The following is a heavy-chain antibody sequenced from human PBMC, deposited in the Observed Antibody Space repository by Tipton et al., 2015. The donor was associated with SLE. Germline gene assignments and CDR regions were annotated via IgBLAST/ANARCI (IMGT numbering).Heavy chain of an antibody. CDR3: ARAYCSRTSCQRAEYFQH. CDR2: IYSGGRT. CDR1: GFTFSNYA. D-gene: IGHD2-2*01. V-gene: IGHV3-23*03. Sequence: SLRLSCTVSGFTFSNYAMSWVRQVPGKGLEWVSVIYSGGRTSYADSVKGRFTISRDNSKNTLYLQMNSLRGEDTAVYYCARAYCSRTSCQRAEYFQHWGQGTLVTVSS. J-gene: IGHJ1*01.